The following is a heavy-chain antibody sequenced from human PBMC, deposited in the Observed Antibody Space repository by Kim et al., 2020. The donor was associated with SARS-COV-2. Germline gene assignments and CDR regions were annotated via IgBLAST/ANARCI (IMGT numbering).Heavy chain of an antibody. CDR1: GFTFSSYG. Sequence: GGSLRLSCAASGFTFSSYGMHWVRQAPGKGLEWVAVIWYDGSNKYYADSVKGRFTISRDNSKNTLYLQMNSLRAEDTAVYYCARDGGYSYGDSNYDYYGMDVWGQGTTVTVSS. CDR2: IWYDGSNK. CDR3: ARDGGYSYGDSNYDYYGMDV. V-gene: IGHV3-33*08. D-gene: IGHD5-18*01. J-gene: IGHJ6*02.